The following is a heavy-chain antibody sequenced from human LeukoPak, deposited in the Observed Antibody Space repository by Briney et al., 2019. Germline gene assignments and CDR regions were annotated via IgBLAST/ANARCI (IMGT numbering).Heavy chain of an antibody. CDR2: IWHDGSNK. J-gene: IGHJ4*01. CDR3: VKDRYGDLEN. V-gene: IGHV3-33*03. Sequence: GGSLRLSCAASGVNFRTYGMHGVRQAPGKGLEGLAIIWHDGSNKYYGDSVKGRFTISRDNSKNTLYLEMNSLRAEDTAVYYCVKDRYGDLENWGQGTLVTVSS. D-gene: IGHD4-17*01. CDR1: GVNFRTYG.